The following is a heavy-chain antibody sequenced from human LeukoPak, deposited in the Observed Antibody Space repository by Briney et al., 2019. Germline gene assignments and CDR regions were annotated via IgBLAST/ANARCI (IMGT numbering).Heavy chain of an antibody. CDR1: GYTFTVYY. J-gene: IGHJ4*02. D-gene: IGHD6-13*01. V-gene: IGHV1-69*04. CDR2: IIPILGIA. Sequence: ASVTVSCKASGYTFTVYYMHWVRQAPGQGLEWMGRIIPILGIANYAQKFQGRVTITADKSTSTAYMELSSLRSEDTAVYYCARGEQQLVHPLFDYWGQGTLVTVSS. CDR3: ARGEQQLVHPLFDY.